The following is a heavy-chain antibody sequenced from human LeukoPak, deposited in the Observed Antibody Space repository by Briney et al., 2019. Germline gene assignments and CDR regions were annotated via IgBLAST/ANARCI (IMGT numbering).Heavy chain of an antibody. V-gene: IGHV4-4*07. Sequence: SEALSLTCTVSGGSISSYYWSWIRQSAGKGLEWIGRIYTSGSTNYNPSLKSRVTMSVDTSKNQFSLKLSSVTAADTAVYYCTTEPPTIFGVTTSSFDYWGQGTLVTVSS. D-gene: IGHD3-3*01. CDR1: GGSISSYY. CDR3: TTEPPTIFGVTTSSFDY. CDR2: IYTSGST. J-gene: IGHJ4*02.